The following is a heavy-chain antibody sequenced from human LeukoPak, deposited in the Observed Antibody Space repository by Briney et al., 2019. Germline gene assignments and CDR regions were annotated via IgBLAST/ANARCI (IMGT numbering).Heavy chain of an antibody. CDR3: ARAPSNSMVRGATHIPYDY. J-gene: IGHJ4*02. V-gene: IGHV3-7*01. Sequence: GGSLRLSCAASGFTFSSYWMSWVRQAPGKGLEWVANIKQDGSEKYYVDSVKGRFTISRDNAKNSLYLQMNSLRAEDTAVYYCARAPSNSMVRGATHIPYDYWGQGTLVTVSS. CDR1: GFTFSSYW. CDR2: IKQDGSEK. D-gene: IGHD3-10*01.